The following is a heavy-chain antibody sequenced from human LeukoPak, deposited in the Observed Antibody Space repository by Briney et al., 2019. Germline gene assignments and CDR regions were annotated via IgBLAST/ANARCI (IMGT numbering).Heavy chain of an antibody. Sequence: GASVKVSCKASGYTFTNYDISWVRQAPGQGLEWMGWISAYNGNTNYAQKLQGRVTMTTDTSTSTAYMELRSLRSDDTAVYYCARVHMLKRYNWNPEGPWGQGTLVTVSS. CDR1: GYTFTNYD. V-gene: IGHV1-18*01. CDR2: ISAYNGNT. D-gene: IGHD1-20*01. J-gene: IGHJ5*02. CDR3: ARVHMLKRYNWNPEGP.